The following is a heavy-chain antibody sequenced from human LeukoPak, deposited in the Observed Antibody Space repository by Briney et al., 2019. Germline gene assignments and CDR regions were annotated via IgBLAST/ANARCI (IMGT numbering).Heavy chain of an antibody. J-gene: IGHJ4*02. CDR1: GVSISSGSYY. CDR2: IYTSGST. V-gene: IGHV4-61*02. Sequence: PSQTLSLTCTVSGVSISSGSYYWSWIRQPAGKGLEWIGRIYTSGSTNYNPSLKSRVTISVDTSKNQFSLKLSSVTAADTAVYYCARDSSYYYDSSGYCLFDYWGQGTLVTVSS. CDR3: ARDSSYYYDSSGYCLFDY. D-gene: IGHD3-22*01.